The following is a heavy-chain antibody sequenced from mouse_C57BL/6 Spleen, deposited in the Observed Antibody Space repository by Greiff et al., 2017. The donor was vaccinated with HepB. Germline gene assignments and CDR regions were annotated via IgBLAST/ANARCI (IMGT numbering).Heavy chain of an antibody. J-gene: IGHJ2*01. Sequence: QVQLQQPGAELVMPGASVKLSCKASGYTFTSYWMHWVKQRPGQGLEWIGEIDPSDSYTNYNQKFKGKSTLTVDKSSSTAYMQLSSLTSEDSAVYYCASRRGVLDYWGQGTTLTVSS. V-gene: IGHV1-69*01. CDR1: GYTFTSYW. CDR2: IDPSDSYT. CDR3: ASRRGVLDY.